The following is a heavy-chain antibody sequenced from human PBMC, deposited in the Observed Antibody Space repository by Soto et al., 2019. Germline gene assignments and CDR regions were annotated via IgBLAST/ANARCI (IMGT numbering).Heavy chain of an antibody. J-gene: IGHJ4*02. CDR3: AIPLPKQQLVRGAFDH. CDR2: SIPVFGTA. Sequence: QVQLVQSGAEVKKPGSSVKLSCKTSGGTFRIYAINWVRQAPGQGLEWRGGSIPVFGTANYAQTFQGRFTIPADESTSTAYMELSSLRSEDTAVYYCAIPLPKQQLVRGAFDHWGQGTLVTVAS. V-gene: IGHV1-69*01. D-gene: IGHD6-13*01. CDR1: GGTFRIYA.